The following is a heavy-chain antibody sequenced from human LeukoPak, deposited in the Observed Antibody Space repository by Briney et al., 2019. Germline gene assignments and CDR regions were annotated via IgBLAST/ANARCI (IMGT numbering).Heavy chain of an antibody. J-gene: IGHJ4*02. CDR2: IDPIDSYT. D-gene: IGHD5-18*01. CDR3: ARLKVDTAMAHFDY. CDR1: GYSFTSYW. Sequence: GESLKISCKGSGYSFTSYWISWVRQLPGKGLEWMGRIDPIDSYTNYSPSFQGHVTISADKSISTAYLQWSSLKASDTAMYYCARLKVDTAMAHFDYWGQGTLVTVSS. V-gene: IGHV5-10-1*01.